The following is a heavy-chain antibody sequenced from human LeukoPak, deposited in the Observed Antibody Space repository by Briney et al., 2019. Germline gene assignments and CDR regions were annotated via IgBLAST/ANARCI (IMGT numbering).Heavy chain of an antibody. Sequence: ASVKAPCKASGYTFTSYDINWVRQATGQGLEWMGWMNPNSGNTGYAQKFQGRVTMTRNTSISTAYMELSSLRSEDTAVYYCARVGPVHYYYYYMDVWGKGTTVTVSS. CDR3: ARVGPVHYYYYYMDV. V-gene: IGHV1-8*01. D-gene: IGHD3-16*01. CDR2: MNPNSGNT. J-gene: IGHJ6*03. CDR1: GYTFTSYD.